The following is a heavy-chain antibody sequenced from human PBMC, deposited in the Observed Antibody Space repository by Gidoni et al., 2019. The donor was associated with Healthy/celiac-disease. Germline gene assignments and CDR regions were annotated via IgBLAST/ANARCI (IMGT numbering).Heavy chain of an antibody. D-gene: IGHD6-13*01. Sequence: NYMSWVRQAPGKGLEWVSVIYSGGSTYYADSVKGRFTISRDNSKNTLYLQMNSLRAEDTAVYYCARIAAAGNDYWGQGTLVTVSS. CDR3: ARIAAAGNDY. J-gene: IGHJ4*02. V-gene: IGHV3-53*01. CDR1: NY. CDR2: IYSGGST.